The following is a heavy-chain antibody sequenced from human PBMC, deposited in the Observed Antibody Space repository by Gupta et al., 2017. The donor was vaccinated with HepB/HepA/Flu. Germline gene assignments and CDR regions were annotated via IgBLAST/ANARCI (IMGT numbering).Heavy chain of an antibody. Sequence: QVQLVQSGTDVKKPGASLTVSCKASGYSFSDHFLHWIRQAPGQGLEWMGWIKPDTGVTHYAQQFQGRVTLTTDTSIGTAYMELSSLTSDDTAVYYCARDHNWGPDYWGQGTMVTVSS. V-gene: IGHV1-2*02. CDR2: IKPDTGVT. D-gene: IGHD7-27*01. J-gene: IGHJ4*02. CDR1: GYSFSDHF. CDR3: ARDHNWGPDY.